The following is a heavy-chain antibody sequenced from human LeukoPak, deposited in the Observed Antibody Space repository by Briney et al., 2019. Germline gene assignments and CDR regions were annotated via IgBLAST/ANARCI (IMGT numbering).Heavy chain of an antibody. CDR2: IDPSGPSV. CDR1: GGTFSSYA. CDR3: ARATSPIAYDWNS. V-gene: IGHV1-46*01. Sequence: ASVKVPCKASGGTFSSYAISWVRQSPGQGLQWMGIIDPSGPSVTYAQIFKGRLIVTRDTSTSTVYMQLSSLRSEDSAMYYCARATSPIAYDWNSWGQGTLVTVSS. J-gene: IGHJ4*02. D-gene: IGHD5-12*01.